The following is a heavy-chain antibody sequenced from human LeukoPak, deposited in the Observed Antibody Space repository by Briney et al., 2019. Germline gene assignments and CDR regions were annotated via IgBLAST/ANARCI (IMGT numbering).Heavy chain of an antibody. CDR2: TSYDGSIN. Sequence: GGSLRLSCAASGFTFDSYAMHWVRQAPGKGLEWVAVTSYDGSINYYADSVRGRFTISRDNSKNTVYLEINNLRAEDTAVYYCAKGRDYGDYVGYFDYWGQGTLVTVSS. CDR3: AKGRDYGDYVGYFDY. CDR1: GFTFDSYA. D-gene: IGHD4-17*01. J-gene: IGHJ4*02. V-gene: IGHV3-30*04.